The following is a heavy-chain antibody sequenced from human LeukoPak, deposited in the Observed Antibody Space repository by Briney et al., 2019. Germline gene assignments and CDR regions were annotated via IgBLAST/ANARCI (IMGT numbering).Heavy chain of an antibody. V-gene: IGHV3-7*03. CDR3: ATPLDYYDSSGYHQGGD. Sequence: GGSLRLSCAASGFTFSRYWMTWVRQAPGKGLEWVANIKQDGSKRNYVDSVKGRFTISRDNAKNSLYLQMNSLRAEDTAVYYCATPLDYYDSSGYHQGGDWGQGTLVTVSS. J-gene: IGHJ4*02. CDR1: GFTFSRYW. D-gene: IGHD3-22*01. CDR2: IKQDGSKR.